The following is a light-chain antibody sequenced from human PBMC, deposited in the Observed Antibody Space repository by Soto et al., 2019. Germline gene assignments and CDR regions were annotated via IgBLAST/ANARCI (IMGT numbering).Light chain of an antibody. CDR2: AAS. V-gene: IGKV1-8*01. CDR3: QQYYSYPRT. Sequence: ASTGDRVTITCRASQGISSYLAWYQQKPGKAPKLLIYAASTLQSGVPSRFSGSGSGTDFTLTISCLQSEDFATYYCQQYYSYPRTFGQGTK. J-gene: IGKJ1*01. CDR1: QGISSY.